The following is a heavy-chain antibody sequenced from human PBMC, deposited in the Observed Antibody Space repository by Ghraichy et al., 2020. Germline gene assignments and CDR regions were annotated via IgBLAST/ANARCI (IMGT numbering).Heavy chain of an antibody. CDR3: AKGRVAMDDYVWGSYTTGDGMDV. D-gene: IGHD3-16*01. CDR1: GFTFSNYA. J-gene: IGHJ6*02. Sequence: GESLNISCAASGFTFSNYAMSWVRQAPGKGLEWVSVISGSGGSTYYADSVKGRFTISRDNSKNTLFLQMNSLRAEDTAVYYCAKGRVAMDDYVWGSYTTGDGMDVWGQGTTVTVSS. V-gene: IGHV3-23*01. CDR2: ISGSGGST.